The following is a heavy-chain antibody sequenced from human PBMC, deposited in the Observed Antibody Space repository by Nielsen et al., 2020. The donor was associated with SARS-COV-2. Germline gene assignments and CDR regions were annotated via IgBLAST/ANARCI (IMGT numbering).Heavy chain of an antibody. CDR3: AKDRYSGGWYPHFDY. V-gene: IGHV3-23*01. D-gene: IGHD6-19*01. Sequence: GESLKISCAASGFTFSSYAMSWVRQAPGTGLEWVSGLSGSGGSTFYADSVKGRFTISRDNSQNRLYLQMNSLRAEDTAVYYCAKDRYSGGWYPHFDYWGQGTLVTVSS. CDR1: GFTFSSYA. CDR2: LSGSGGST. J-gene: IGHJ4*02.